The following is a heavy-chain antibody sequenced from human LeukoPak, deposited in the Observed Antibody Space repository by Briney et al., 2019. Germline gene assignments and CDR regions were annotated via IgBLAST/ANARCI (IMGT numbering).Heavy chain of an antibody. CDR1: GGSFSGYY. D-gene: IGHD6-19*01. CDR3: ARGDGGSAWSFFDY. CDR2: INHTGRT. V-gene: IGHV4-34*01. Sequence: PSETLSLTCAVYGGSFSGYYWNWIRQPPGKGLEWIGEINHTGRTRYHPSLKSRATISVDTSKDQISLNLSSLIAADTAVYYCARGDGGSAWSFFDYWGQGILVTVSS. J-gene: IGHJ4*02.